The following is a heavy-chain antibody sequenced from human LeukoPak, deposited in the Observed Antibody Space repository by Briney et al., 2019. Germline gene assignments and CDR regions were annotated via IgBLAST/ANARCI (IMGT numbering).Heavy chain of an antibody. CDR2: INPNSGDT. V-gene: IGHV1-2*06. CDR3: ARDYCSSTSCLFDY. CDR1: GYTFTGYH. D-gene: IGHD2-2*01. Sequence: WASVKVSCKASGYTFTGYHLHWVRQAPGHGLEWMGRINPNSGDTIYAQKFQGRVTMTRDTSISTAYIELSRLRSDDTAVYYCARDYCSSTSCLFDYWGQGTLVTVSS. J-gene: IGHJ4*02.